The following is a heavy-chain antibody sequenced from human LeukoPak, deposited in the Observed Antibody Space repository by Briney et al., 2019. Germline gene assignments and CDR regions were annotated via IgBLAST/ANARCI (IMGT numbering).Heavy chain of an antibody. CDR2: ISGSGGST. J-gene: IGHJ2*01. D-gene: IGHD2-15*01. CDR1: GFTFSSYA. V-gene: IGHV3-23*01. Sequence: PGGSLRLSCAASGFTFSSYAMSWVRQAPGKGLEWVSAISGSGGSTYYADSVKGRFTISRDNSKNTLYLQMNSLRAEDTAVYYCAKAGVVAARTYYWYFDLWGRGTLVTVSS. CDR3: AKAGVVAARTYYWYFDL.